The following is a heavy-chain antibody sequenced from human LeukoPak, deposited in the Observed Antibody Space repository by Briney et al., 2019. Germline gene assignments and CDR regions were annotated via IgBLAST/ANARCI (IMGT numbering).Heavy chain of an antibody. CDR1: GYTFTGYY. Sequence: RVASVKVSCKASGYTFTGYYMHWVRQAPGQGLEWMGWINPNSGGTNYAQKFQGRVTMTRDTSISTAYMELSRLRSDDTAVYYCARSTLVSRSSSDYWGQGTLVTVSS. D-gene: IGHD6-6*01. CDR2: INPNSGGT. V-gene: IGHV1-2*02. CDR3: ARSTLVSRSSSDY. J-gene: IGHJ4*02.